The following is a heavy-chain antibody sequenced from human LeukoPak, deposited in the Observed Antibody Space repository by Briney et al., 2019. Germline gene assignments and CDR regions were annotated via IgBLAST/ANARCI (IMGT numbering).Heavy chain of an antibody. V-gene: IGHV1-24*01. J-gene: IGHJ4*02. D-gene: IGHD2-2*01. CDR3: ATASRYCSSTSCYKFDY. CDR2: FDPEDGET. Sequence: ASVKVSCKVSGYTLTELSMHWVRQAPGKGLEWMGGFDPEDGETIYAQKFQGRVTMTEDTSTDTAYMELSSLRSEDTAVYYCATASRYCSSTSCYKFDYWGQGTLVTVSS. CDR1: GYTLTELS.